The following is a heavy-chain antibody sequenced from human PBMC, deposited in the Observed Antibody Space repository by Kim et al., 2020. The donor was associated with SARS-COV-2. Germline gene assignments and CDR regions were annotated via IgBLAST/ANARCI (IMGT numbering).Heavy chain of an antibody. CDR2: IDTSTGTP. Sequence: ASVKVSCRGSGYSFTNHAINWVRQAPGQGLEWMGWIDTSTGTPTYAQGFTGRFVFSLDTSVTTAYLQITSLKTEYTALYFCARDHCTNTSCFDPWGQGTL. D-gene: IGHD2-8*01. V-gene: IGHV7-4-1*02. J-gene: IGHJ5*02. CDR1: GYSFTNHA. CDR3: ARDHCTNTSCFDP.